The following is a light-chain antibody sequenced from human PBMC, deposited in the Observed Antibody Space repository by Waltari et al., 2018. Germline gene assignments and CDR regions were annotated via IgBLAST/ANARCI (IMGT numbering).Light chain of an antibody. CDR1: QSVGRS. Sequence: EIVLTQSPRTLSLSPGERATLSCRASQSVGRSLAWYQQKPGQAPRLLISGSSNRATGIPDRFSGSGSETDFSLTISRLEPEDFAVYYCQRYVRLPVTFGQGTTVEIK. CDR2: GSS. J-gene: IGKJ1*01. V-gene: IGKV3-20*01. CDR3: QRYVRLPVT.